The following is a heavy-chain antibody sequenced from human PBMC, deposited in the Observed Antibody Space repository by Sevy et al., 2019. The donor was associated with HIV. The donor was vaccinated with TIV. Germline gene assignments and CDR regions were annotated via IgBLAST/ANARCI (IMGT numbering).Heavy chain of an antibody. Sequence: GGSLRLSCEASGFTFNNAWMSWVRQAPGKGLEWVGRIKSKIDGATRDFAAPVKGRFAISRDDSKYTLYLQMNSLKTEDTAVYYCTAGVGTSDFDYWGRGVLVTVSS. J-gene: IGHJ4*02. CDR2: IKSKIDGATR. D-gene: IGHD1-26*01. V-gene: IGHV3-15*01. CDR3: TAGVGTSDFDY. CDR1: GFTFNNAW.